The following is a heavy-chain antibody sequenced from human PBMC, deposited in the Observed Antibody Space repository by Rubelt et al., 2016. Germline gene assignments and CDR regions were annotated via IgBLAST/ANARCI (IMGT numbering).Heavy chain of an antibody. CDR1: GYTFTSYY. V-gene: IGHV1-46*01. CDR3: ATVGSDTTGFYGYRDL. Sequence: QVQLVQSGAEVKKPGASVKVSCKASGYTFTSYYIHWVRQAPGQGLEWMGIINPSGGITNYAQKFQGRVTMTSDTSTSTVYMDLSSLRSQDTAVYYCATVGSDTTGFYGYRDLWGRGTLLTVSS. CDR2: INPSGGIT. D-gene: IGHD1-1*01. J-gene: IGHJ2*01.